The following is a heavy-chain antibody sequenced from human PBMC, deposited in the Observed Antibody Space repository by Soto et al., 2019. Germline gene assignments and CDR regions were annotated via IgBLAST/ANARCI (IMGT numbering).Heavy chain of an antibody. CDR2: ISTYNGNT. CDR3: ARDIVVVPAATPSFVDF. CDR1: GYTFTSYG. J-gene: IGHJ4*02. V-gene: IGHV1-18*01. Sequence: VASVKVSCKTSGYTFTSYGISWVRQAPGQGLEWMGWISTYNGNTNYTQKLQGRVTMTTDTSTSTAYMELRSLRSDDTAVYYCARDIVVVPAATPSFVDFWGQGTLVTVSS. D-gene: IGHD2-2*02.